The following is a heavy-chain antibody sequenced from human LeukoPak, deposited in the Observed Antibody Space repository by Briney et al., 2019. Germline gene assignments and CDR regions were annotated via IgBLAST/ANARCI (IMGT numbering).Heavy chain of an antibody. J-gene: IGHJ4*02. CDR3: ARGGDFWSGYHTNSHYFDY. D-gene: IGHD3-3*01. Sequence: PGGCLRVSCAASGFSFSSYSMNWVRQAPGKGLERGSSISSNNSDIYYAYSVKGRFTISRDNDKVSMYLQMNSLRAEDTDVYYCARGGDFWSGYHTNSHYFDYWGQGTLVTVSS. CDR2: ISSNNSDI. CDR1: GFSFSSYS. V-gene: IGHV3-21*01.